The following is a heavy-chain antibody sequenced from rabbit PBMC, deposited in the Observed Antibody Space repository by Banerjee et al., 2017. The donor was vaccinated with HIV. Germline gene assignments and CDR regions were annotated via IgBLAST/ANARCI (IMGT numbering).Heavy chain of an antibody. D-gene: IGHD1-1*01. CDR1: GFSFSSSYW. CDR3: AREGADSSGYNL. V-gene: IGHV1S40*01. J-gene: IGHJ3*01. Sequence: QSLEESGGDLVKPGASLTLTCKASGFSFSSSYWICWVRQAPGKGLEWIGCFYTGDGSTYYATWAKGRFTISKTSSTTVTLQMTSLTAADTATYFCAREGADSSGYNLWGQGTLVTVS. CDR2: FYTGDGST.